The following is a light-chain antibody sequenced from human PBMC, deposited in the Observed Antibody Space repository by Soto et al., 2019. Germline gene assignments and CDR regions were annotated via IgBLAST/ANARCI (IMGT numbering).Light chain of an antibody. J-gene: IGKJ5*01. Sequence: DIQMTQSPSTLSASVGDRVTITCRASRSISSLLAWYQQKPGRAPTLLIYKASTLKTGVPSRFSGSGSGNEFTLTISSLQPDDVATYYCQQYNGYPLTFGQGTRLEIK. V-gene: IGKV1-5*03. CDR2: KAS. CDR3: QQYNGYPLT. CDR1: RSISSL.